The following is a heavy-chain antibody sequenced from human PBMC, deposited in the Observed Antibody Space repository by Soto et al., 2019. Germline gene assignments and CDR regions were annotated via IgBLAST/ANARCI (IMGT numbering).Heavy chain of an antibody. V-gene: IGHV4-31*03. CDR3: ARDRAGVTPYHVDF. Sequence: QVQLQESGPGLVKPSQTLSLSCTVSGGSISSGSYRWTWIRQRPGQGLEWIGYIHDSKNTHYNPALRSRVTISEDTSKTQFSLTLTAVTAADTAVYYCARDRAGVTPYHVDFWGQGTQVTVTS. J-gene: IGHJ4*02. CDR1: GGSISSGSYR. CDR2: IHDSKNT. D-gene: IGHD3-10*01.